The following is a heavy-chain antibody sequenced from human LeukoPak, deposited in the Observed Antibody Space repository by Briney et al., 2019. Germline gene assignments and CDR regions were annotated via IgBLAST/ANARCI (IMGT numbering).Heavy chain of an antibody. CDR1: GFTFSSYW. J-gene: IGHJ4*02. V-gene: IGHV3-7*01. Sequence: VGSPRLSCAASGFTFSSYWMSWVRQAPGKGLEWVANIKQDGSEKYYVDSVKGRFTISRDNAKNSLYLQMNSLRAEDTVVYYCAREHYYDSSGYKPADYWGQGTLVTVSS. CDR3: AREHYYDSSGYKPADY. D-gene: IGHD3-22*01. CDR2: IKQDGSEK.